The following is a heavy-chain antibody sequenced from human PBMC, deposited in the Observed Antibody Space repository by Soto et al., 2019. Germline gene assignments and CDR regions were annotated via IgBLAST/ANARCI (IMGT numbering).Heavy chain of an antibody. V-gene: IGHV4-34*01. J-gene: IGHJ5*02. Sequence: QVQLQQWGAGLLKPSETLSLTCAVYGGSFSGYYWSWIRQPPGKGLEWIGEINHSGSTNYNPSLKSRVTISVDTSKNQFSLKLSSVTAADTAVHYCARASGDGDYLMIDPWGQGTLVTVSS. D-gene: IGHD4-17*01. CDR2: INHSGST. CDR3: ARASGDGDYLMIDP. CDR1: GGSFSGYY.